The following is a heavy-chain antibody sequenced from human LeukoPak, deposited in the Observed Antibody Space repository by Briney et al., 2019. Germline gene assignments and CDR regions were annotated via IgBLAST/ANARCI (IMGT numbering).Heavy chain of an antibody. V-gene: IGHV4-4*09. CDR3: TSHDAKIAPFDH. CDR1: SFSMSAYQ. Sequence: SETLSLNCTVSSFSMSAYQWSWLPQSPEKGLEWIGCINTKGETSYNPSLKSRVTTSVDTSKSQFSLRLTSLTAADTAVYCATSHDAKIAPFDHWGQGAPVTVSS. D-gene: IGHD2-21*01. J-gene: IGHJ4*02. CDR2: INTKGET.